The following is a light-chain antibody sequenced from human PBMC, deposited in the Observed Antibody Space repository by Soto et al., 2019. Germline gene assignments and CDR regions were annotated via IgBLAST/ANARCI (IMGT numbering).Light chain of an antibody. CDR1: SGSVSTSYY. CDR2: STN. J-gene: IGLJ2*01. Sequence: TVVTQEPSFSVSPGRTVTLTCGLSSGSVSTSYYPSWYQQTPGQAPRTLIYSTNTRSSGVPDRFSGSILGNKAALTITGAQADDESDYFCVLYMGNGISVFGGGTKLTVL. V-gene: IGLV8-61*01. CDR3: VLYMGNGISV.